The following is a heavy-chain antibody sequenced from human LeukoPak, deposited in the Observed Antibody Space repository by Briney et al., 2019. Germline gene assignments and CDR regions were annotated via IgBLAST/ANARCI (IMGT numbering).Heavy chain of an antibody. CDR1: GFTLSSYE. CDR3: ARRRYSVYDFDY. V-gene: IGHV3-48*03. D-gene: IGHD5/OR15-5a*01. Sequence: GGSLRLSCAASGFTLSSYEMNWVRLAPGKGLEWISYISRTGNSIYYADSVKGRFTISRDSAKNSLYLQMNSLRAEDTAVYYCARRRYSVYDFDYWGQGTLVTVSS. CDR2: ISRTGNSI. J-gene: IGHJ4*02.